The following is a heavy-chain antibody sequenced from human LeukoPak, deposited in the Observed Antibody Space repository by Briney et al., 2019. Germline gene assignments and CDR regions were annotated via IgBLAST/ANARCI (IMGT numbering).Heavy chain of an antibody. CDR3: ARHEGYCSGGSCSPRGWFDP. D-gene: IGHD2-15*01. J-gene: IGHJ5*02. CDR1: GGSISSSSYY. V-gene: IGHV4-39*07. Sequence: SETLSLTCTLSGGSISSSSYYWGWIRQPPGMGLEWIGSIYYRGNTYYNPSLKSRVTISVDTSKNQFSLKLNSVTAADTAVYYCARHEGYCSGGSCSPRGWFDPWGQGTLVTVSS. CDR2: IYYRGNT.